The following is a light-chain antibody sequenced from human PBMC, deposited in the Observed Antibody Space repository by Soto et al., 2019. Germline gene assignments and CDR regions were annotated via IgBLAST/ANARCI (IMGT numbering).Light chain of an antibody. V-gene: IGLV2-8*01. Sequence: QSALTQPPSASGSPGQSVTISCTGTSSEVGGYNYVSWYQQHPGKAPKLMIYEVSKRPSGVPDRFSGSKSGNTASLTVSGLQAEDEADYYCSSYAGSNNSLYVFGTGTKVTVL. CDR3: SSYAGSNNSLYV. J-gene: IGLJ1*01. CDR2: EVS. CDR1: SSEVGGYNY.